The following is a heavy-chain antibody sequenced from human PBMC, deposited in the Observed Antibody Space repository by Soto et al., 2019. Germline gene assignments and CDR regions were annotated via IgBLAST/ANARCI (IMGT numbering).Heavy chain of an antibody. CDR3: AKGGIRLHDAFDI. CDR1: GFTFSSYA. CDR2: ISGRGGST. V-gene: IGHV3-23*01. J-gene: IGHJ3*02. Sequence: GGSLRLSCAASGFTFSSYAMSWVRQAPGKGLEWVSAISGRGGSTYYADSVKGRFTISRDNSKNTLYLQMNSLRAEDTAVYYCAKGGIRLHDAFDIWGQGTMVTVSS. D-gene: IGHD3-16*01.